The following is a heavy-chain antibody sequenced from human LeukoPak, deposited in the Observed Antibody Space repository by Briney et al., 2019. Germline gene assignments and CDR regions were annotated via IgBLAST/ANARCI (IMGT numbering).Heavy chain of an antibody. CDR1: GFTFSSYS. D-gene: IGHD3-10*01. V-gene: IGHV3-48*01. CDR2: ISSSSSTT. J-gene: IGHJ4*02. Sequence: GGSLRLSCVGPGFTFSSYSMNWVRQAPGKGLEWISDISSSSSTTYYTDSVKGRFTISRDNAKNSLYLQMNSLRAEDTAVYYCARDLGAGYWGQGTLVTVSS. CDR3: ARDLGAGY.